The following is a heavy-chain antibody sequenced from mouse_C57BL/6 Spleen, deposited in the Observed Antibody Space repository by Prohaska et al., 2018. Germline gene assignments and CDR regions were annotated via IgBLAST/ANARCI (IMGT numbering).Heavy chain of an antibody. V-gene: IGHV1-19*01. Sequence: EVQLQQSGPVMVKPGASVKMSCKASGYTFTDYYMNWMTQSHGQSLEWIGVINPYTGGTSYNHKFKGQATLTVDKASSTAYMELNSLTSEVSAVYYCASGTMVPPFDYWGQGTTLTVSS. D-gene: IGHD2-1*01. J-gene: IGHJ2*01. CDR3: ASGTMVPPFDY. CDR1: GYTFTDYY. CDR2: INPYTGGT.